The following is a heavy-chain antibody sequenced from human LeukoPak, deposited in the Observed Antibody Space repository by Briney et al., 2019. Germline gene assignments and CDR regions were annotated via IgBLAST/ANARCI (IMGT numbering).Heavy chain of an antibody. V-gene: IGHV4-4*07. CDR3: ARDGLPQYCSGGSCSFHFFDY. D-gene: IGHD2-15*01. Sequence: PSETLSLTCTVSGGSISSYYWSWIRQPAGKGLEWIGRIYTSGSTNYNPSLKSRVTMSVDTSKNQFSLKLSSVTAADTAVYYGARDGLPQYCSGGSCSFHFFDYWGQGTLVTVSS. CDR1: GGSISSYY. J-gene: IGHJ4*02. CDR2: IYTSGST.